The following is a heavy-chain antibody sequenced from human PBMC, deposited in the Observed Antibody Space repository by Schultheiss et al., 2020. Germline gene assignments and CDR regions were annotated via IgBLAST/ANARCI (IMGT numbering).Heavy chain of an antibody. Sequence: SETLSLTCTVSGGSISSSSDWWSWVRQPPGKGLEWIGEIYHSGTTHSNPSLKSRVTISVDKSKNQFSLKLSSVTAADTAVYYCASTKAAAFDYWGQGTLVTVSS. CDR2: IYHSGTT. V-gene: IGHV4-4*02. CDR1: GGSISSSSDW. D-gene: IGHD6-13*01. CDR3: ASTKAAAFDY. J-gene: IGHJ4*02.